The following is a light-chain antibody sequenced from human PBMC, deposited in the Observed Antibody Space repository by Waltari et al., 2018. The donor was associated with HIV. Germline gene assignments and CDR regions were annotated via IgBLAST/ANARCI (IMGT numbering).Light chain of an antibody. CDR1: QSLLHSNGFNY. Sequence: DIVMTKSPLSLPVTPGEPASISCRSSQSLLHSNGFNYLDWYLQKPGQSPQLLISLASNRASGVPDRFSGSGSGTDFTLKISRVEAEDVGVYYCMQALQTPRTFGQGTKVEIK. CDR3: MQALQTPRT. V-gene: IGKV2-28*01. J-gene: IGKJ1*01. CDR2: LAS.